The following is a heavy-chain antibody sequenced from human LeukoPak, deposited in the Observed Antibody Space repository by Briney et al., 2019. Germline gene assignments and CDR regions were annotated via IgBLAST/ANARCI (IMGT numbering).Heavy chain of an antibody. CDR3: ARGPRWLLRH. CDR2: INHSGST. V-gene: IGHV4-34*01. D-gene: IGHD2-15*01. J-gene: IGHJ4*02. Sequence: SETLSLTCAVYGGSFSGYYWSWIRQPPGKGLEWIGEINHSGSTNYNPSLKSRVTISVDTSKNQFSLKLSSVTAADTAVYYCARGPRWLLRHWGQGTLVTVSS. CDR1: GGSFSGYY.